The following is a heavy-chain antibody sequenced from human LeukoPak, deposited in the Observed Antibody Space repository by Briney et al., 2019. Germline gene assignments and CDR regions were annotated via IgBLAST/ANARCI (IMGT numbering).Heavy chain of an antibody. D-gene: IGHD3-9*01. CDR3: ARDLDSDGDNWFDP. CDR2: IIPIFGTA. J-gene: IGHJ5*02. CDR1: GGTFSSYA. Sequence: SVKVSCKTSGGTFSSYAISWVRQAPGQGLEWMGGIIPIFGTANYAQKFQGRVTITADESTSTAYMELSSLRSEDTAVYYCARDLDSDGDNWFDPWGQGTLVTVSS. V-gene: IGHV1-69*13.